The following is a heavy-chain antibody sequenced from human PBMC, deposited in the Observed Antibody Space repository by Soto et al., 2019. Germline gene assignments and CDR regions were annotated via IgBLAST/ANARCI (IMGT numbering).Heavy chain of an antibody. V-gene: IGHV1-18*01. CDR1: GYILNNYG. Sequence: ASVKVSCKTSGYILNNYGISWVRQAPGQGLEWMGWISPYNENTNYAQKFQGRVTVTTDTSTSTAYMELRSLRSDDTAVYYCARDSQHVWFDPWGQGTPVTVSS. D-gene: IGHD6-13*01. CDR3: ARDSQHVWFDP. CDR2: ISPYNENT. J-gene: IGHJ5*02.